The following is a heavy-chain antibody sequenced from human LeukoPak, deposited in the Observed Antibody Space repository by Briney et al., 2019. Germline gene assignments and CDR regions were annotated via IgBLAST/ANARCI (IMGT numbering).Heavy chain of an antibody. Sequence: KPSQTLSLTCTVPGGSISSGSYYWSWIRQPAGKGLECIGRIYTSGSTKYNPSLKSRVTISIDTSKNQFSLKLNSVTAADTAVYYCARWMVRGVTAFDIWGQGTMVTVSS. CDR1: GGSISSGSYY. CDR3: ARWMVRGVTAFDI. J-gene: IGHJ3*02. D-gene: IGHD3-10*01. V-gene: IGHV4-61*02. CDR2: IYTSGST.